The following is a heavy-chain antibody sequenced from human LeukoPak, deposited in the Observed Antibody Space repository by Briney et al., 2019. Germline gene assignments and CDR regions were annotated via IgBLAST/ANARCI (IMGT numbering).Heavy chain of an antibody. CDR3: ARFKSLQWELLGAFDI. D-gene: IGHD1-26*01. CDR2: IYPGDSDT. CDR1: GYSFTSYW. Sequence: PGESLKISCKGSGYSFTSYWIGWVRQMPGKGLGWMGIIYPGDSDTRYSPSFQGQVTISADKSISTAYLQWSSLKASDTAMYYCARFKSLQWELLGAFDIWGQGTMVTVSS. V-gene: IGHV5-51*01. J-gene: IGHJ3*02.